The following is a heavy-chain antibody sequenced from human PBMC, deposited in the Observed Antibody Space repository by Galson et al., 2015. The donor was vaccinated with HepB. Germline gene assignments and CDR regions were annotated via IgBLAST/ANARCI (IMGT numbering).Heavy chain of an antibody. CDR2: IYSGGST. V-gene: IGHV3-66*02. Sequence: SLRLSCAASGFTVSSNYMSWVRQAPGKGLEWVSVIYSGGSTYYADSVKGRFTISRDNSKNTLYLQMNSLRAEDTAVYYCASSICFGEPIDYWGQGTLVTVSS. J-gene: IGHJ4*02. CDR1: GFTVSSNY. CDR3: ASSICFGEPIDY. D-gene: IGHD3-10*01.